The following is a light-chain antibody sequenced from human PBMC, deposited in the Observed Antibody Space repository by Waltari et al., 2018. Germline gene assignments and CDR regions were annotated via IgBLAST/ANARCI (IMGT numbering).Light chain of an antibody. CDR3: QQDDISPLT. Sequence: EIVLTQSPGTLSLSPGERATLSCRASQAVRTTSLAWYQQKPGQAPTLLIYGASSRATGIPDRFSGSGSGTDFSLTISSLEPEDFAVYYCQQDDISPLTFGGGTKVEIK. CDR2: GAS. CDR1: QAVRTTS. J-gene: IGKJ4*01. V-gene: IGKV3-20*01.